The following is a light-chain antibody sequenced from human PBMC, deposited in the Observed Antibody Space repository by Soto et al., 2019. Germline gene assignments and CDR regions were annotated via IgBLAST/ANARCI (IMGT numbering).Light chain of an antibody. CDR2: GAS. CDR3: QQYGRSLFT. CDR1: QTIISSY. Sequence: EVVLTQSPGTLSLSPGETVTLSCRASQTIISSYLAWYQQKPGQAPRLLIYGASSRATGIPDRFSGSGSGTDFTLTISGLEPEDSAVYYCQQYGRSLFTFGQGTRLVIK. V-gene: IGKV3-20*01. J-gene: IGKJ5*01.